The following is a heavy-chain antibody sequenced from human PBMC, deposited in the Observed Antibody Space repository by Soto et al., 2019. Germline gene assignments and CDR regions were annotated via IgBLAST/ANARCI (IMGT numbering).Heavy chain of an antibody. D-gene: IGHD3-16*01. J-gene: IGHJ4*02. V-gene: IGHV1-18*01. CDR1: GYAFTTYG. Sequence: QVHLVQSGAEVKKPGASVKVSCKGSGYAFTTYGITWVRQAPGQGLEWMGWISAHNGNTNYAQKLQGRVTVTRDTPTSTAYMELRCLRSAATAVYYCARGKHGDYGGQGALVTVSS. CDR3: ARGKHGDY. CDR2: ISAHNGNT.